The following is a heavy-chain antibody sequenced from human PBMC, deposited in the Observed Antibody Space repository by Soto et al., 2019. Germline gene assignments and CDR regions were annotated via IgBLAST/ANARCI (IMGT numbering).Heavy chain of an antibody. Sequence: SETLSLTCTVSGGSISSYYWSWIRQPPGKGLEWIGYIYYSGSTNYNPSLKSRVTISVDTSKNQFSLKLSSVTAADTAVYYCARNGVAATPFVSHSFDYWRQGILVTVS. V-gene: IGHV4-59*01. CDR1: GGSISSYY. CDR3: ARNGVAATPFVSHSFDY. J-gene: IGHJ4*02. CDR2: IYYSGST. D-gene: IGHD2-15*01.